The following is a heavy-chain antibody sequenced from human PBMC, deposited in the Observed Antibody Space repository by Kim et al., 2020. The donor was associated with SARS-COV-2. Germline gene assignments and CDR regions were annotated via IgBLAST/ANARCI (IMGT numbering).Heavy chain of an antibody. Sequence: GGSLRLSCAASGFTFSSYGMHWVRQAPGKGLEWVAVIWYDGNNKYYADSVKGRFTISRDNSKNTLYLQMNSLRAEDTAVYYCAKDIGQTLGYCSGGSCYPGDYYYYGMDVWGQGTTVTVSS. CDR1: GFTFSSYG. CDR3: AKDIGQTLGYCSGGSCYPGDYYYYGMDV. CDR2: IWYDGNNK. J-gene: IGHJ6*02. V-gene: IGHV3-33*06. D-gene: IGHD2-15*01.